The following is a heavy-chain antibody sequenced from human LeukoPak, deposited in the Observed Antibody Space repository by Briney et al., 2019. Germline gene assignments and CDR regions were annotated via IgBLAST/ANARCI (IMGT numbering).Heavy chain of an antibody. J-gene: IGHJ4*02. CDR1: GVTFSSYA. CDR3: ARDVYGDPLD. Sequence: GGSLRLSCAASGVTFSSYAMHWVRQAPGKGLEWVAVISYDGSNKYYADSVKGRFTISRDNSKNTLYLQMNSLRAEDTAVYYCARDVYGDPLDWGQGTLVTVSS. CDR2: ISYDGSNK. V-gene: IGHV3-30*04. D-gene: IGHD4-17*01.